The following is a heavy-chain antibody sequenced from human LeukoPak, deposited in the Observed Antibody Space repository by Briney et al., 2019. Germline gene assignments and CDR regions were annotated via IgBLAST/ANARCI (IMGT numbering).Heavy chain of an antibody. Sequence: SGGSLRLSCAASGFTFSSYAMSWVRQAPGKGLEWVSAISGSGGSTYYADSVKGRFTISRDNSKNTLYLQTNSLRAEDTAVYYCAKAPYGDYEIAWFDPWGQGTLVTVSS. D-gene: IGHD4-17*01. CDR1: GFTFSSYA. V-gene: IGHV3-23*01. CDR3: AKAPYGDYEIAWFDP. CDR2: ISGSGGST. J-gene: IGHJ5*02.